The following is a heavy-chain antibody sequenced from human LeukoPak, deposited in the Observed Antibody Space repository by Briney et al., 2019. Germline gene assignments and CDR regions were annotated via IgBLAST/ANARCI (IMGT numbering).Heavy chain of an antibody. Sequence: GGSLRLSCAASGFTFSSYGMHWVRQAPGKGLEWVSSISSSTNYIYYADSVKGRFTISRDNAKKSLYLQTNSLRAEDTAVYYCAREIHGSGTYYPFDNWGQGTLVTVSS. V-gene: IGHV3-21*01. J-gene: IGHJ4*02. D-gene: IGHD3-10*01. CDR2: ISSSTNYI. CDR1: GFTFSSYG. CDR3: AREIHGSGTYYPFDN.